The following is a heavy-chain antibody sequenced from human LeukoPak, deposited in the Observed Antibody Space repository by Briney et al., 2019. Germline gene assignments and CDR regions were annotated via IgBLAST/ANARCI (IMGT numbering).Heavy chain of an antibody. CDR3: ARDPGQLRYFDL. CDR2: IGTAGDT. J-gene: IGHJ2*01. Sequence: PGGSLRLSCAASGFTFSSYDMHWVRQATGKGLEWVSAIGTAGDTYYPGSVKGRFTISRENAKNSLYLQMNSLRAGDTAVYYCARDPGQLRYFDLWGRGTLVTVSS. CDR1: GFTFSSYD. V-gene: IGHV3-13*01. D-gene: IGHD5-24*01.